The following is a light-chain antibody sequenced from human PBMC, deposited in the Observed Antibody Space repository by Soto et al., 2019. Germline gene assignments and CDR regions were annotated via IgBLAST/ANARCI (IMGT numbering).Light chain of an antibody. CDR1: QGINIY. CDR3: QQYDILPIT. J-gene: IGKJ5*01. V-gene: IGKV1-33*01. Sequence: DIQMTHSPSSRFASVGDRVSMTCEATQGINIYLNWYQQKPGKAPNLLIYDASNLEIGVPSRFSGSGSGTHFTFTISSLQTEDIGTYYCQQYDILPITFGRGTRLEIK. CDR2: DAS.